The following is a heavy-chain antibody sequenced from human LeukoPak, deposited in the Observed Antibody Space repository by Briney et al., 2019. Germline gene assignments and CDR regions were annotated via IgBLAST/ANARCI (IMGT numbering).Heavy chain of an antibody. CDR2: ITAYNGNT. CDR1: GYSFNTYG. J-gene: IGHJ4*02. CDR3: ARDDSSGYSPFDY. D-gene: IGHD3-22*01. Sequence: GASVKVSCKTSGYSFNTYGVTWVRQAPGQGLEWMGWITAYNGNTNYAQKLQGRVTMTTDTSTSTAYMELSSLRSEDTAVYYCARDDSSGYSPFDYWGQGTLVTVSS. V-gene: IGHV1-18*01.